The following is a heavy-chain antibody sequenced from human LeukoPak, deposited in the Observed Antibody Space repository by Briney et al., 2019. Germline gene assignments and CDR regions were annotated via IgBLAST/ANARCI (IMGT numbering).Heavy chain of an antibody. CDR1: GGSLSSSRYY. D-gene: IGHD5-24*01. Sequence: SETLSLTCTVSGGSLSSSRYYWGWIRQPPGKGMEWIGIIYYNGDTYYNPSLNSRVTISVDTSKNQFSLKLSSVTAADTAVYYCASPREMATIYDAFDVWGQGTMVIVSS. CDR2: IYYNGDT. J-gene: IGHJ3*01. CDR3: ASPREMATIYDAFDV. V-gene: IGHV4-39*01.